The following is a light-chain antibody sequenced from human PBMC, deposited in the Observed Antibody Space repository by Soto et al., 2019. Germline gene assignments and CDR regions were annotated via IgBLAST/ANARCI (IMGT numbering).Light chain of an antibody. CDR3: QQHRYWPPIT. Sequence: EIVLTQSPATLSLSPGERATLSCRASQSVSNYLAWYQQKPGQAPRLLIYDASNRATGIPARFSGSGSGTDFTLTLNSLEPEDNAVYYCQQHRYWPPITFVQGTRLELK. CDR2: DAS. CDR1: QSVSNY. V-gene: IGKV3-11*01. J-gene: IGKJ5*01.